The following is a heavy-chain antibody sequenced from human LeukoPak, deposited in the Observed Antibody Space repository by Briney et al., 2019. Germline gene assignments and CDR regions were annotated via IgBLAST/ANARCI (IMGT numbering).Heavy chain of an antibody. D-gene: IGHD5-24*01. Sequence: GGSLRLSCAASGFTFSSYGMHWVRQAPGKGLEWVAVISYDGSNKYYADSVKGRFTISRDNSKNTLYLQMNSLRAEDTAVYYCAKGWMATITLFDYWGQGTLVTVSS. CDR1: GFTFSSYG. J-gene: IGHJ4*02. CDR2: ISYDGSNK. V-gene: IGHV3-30*18. CDR3: AKGWMATITLFDY.